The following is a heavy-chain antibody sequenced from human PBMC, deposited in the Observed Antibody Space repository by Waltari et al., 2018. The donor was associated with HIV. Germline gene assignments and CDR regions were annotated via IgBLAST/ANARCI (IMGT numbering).Heavy chain of an antibody. CDR1: GFIFIKFG. Sequence: QVQLAGSGGGVVQPGRSLRLSCVASGFIFIKFGLHWVRQKPGKGLEWVAAIWYDGGNEYYADSVKGRFTISRDNSKNTLYLQMNSLRAEDTAVYYCARDWTITATTRVDFWGPGTLVTVSS. J-gene: IGHJ4*03. CDR2: IWYDGGNE. CDR3: ARDWTITATTRVDF. V-gene: IGHV3-33*01. D-gene: IGHD1-20*01.